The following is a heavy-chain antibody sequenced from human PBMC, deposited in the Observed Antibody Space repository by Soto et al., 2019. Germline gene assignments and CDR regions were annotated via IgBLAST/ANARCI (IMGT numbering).Heavy chain of an antibody. CDR2: INPSGGST. V-gene: IGHV1-46*01. Sequence: ASVKVSCKASGYTFTSYYMHWVRQAPGQGLEWMGIINPSGGSTSYAQKLQGRVTMTTDTSTSTAYMELRSLRSDDTAVYYCARFWNDVSWFDPWGQGTLVTVS. J-gene: IGHJ5*02. CDR1: GYTFTSYY. CDR3: ARFWNDVSWFDP. D-gene: IGHD1-1*01.